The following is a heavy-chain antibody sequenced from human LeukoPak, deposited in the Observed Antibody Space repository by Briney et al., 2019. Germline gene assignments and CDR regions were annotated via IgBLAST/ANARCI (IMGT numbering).Heavy chain of an antibody. V-gene: IGHV4-61*02. CDR1: GGSISSGSYY. J-gene: IGHJ4*02. CDR2: IYTSGST. Sequence: SQTLSLTCTVSGGSISSGSYYWSWIRQPAGKGLEWIGRIYTSGSTNYNPSLKSRVTISVDTSKNHFSLKLSSVTAADTAVYYCARHYSSGWYPFDYWGQGTLVTVSS. CDR3: ARHYSSGWYPFDY. D-gene: IGHD6-19*01.